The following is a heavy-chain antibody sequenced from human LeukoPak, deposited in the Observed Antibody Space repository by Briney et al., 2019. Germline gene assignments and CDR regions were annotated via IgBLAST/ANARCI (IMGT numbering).Heavy chain of an antibody. J-gene: IGHJ4*02. CDR2: LNPNSDNT. Sequence: GASVKVSCKTSGYTFTTYDINWVRQATGQGLEWMGWLNPNSDNTASAQSFQGRLTLTRNTSISTAYMELSSLRSEDTAIYYCGRAGSHDRQTIDFWGQGTLASVSS. CDR3: GRAGSHDRQTIDF. D-gene: IGHD1-26*01. V-gene: IGHV1-8*01. CDR1: GYTFTTYD.